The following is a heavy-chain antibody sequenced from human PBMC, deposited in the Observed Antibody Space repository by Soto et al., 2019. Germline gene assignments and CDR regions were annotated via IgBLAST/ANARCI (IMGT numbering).Heavy chain of an antibody. CDR3: ARGSIRYYYYYGMDV. J-gene: IGHJ6*02. D-gene: IGHD3-3*01. CDR2: IIPLFGKA. CDR1: GGTFSRYA. Sequence: SVKVSCKASGGTFSRYAISWVRQAPGQGLEWMGGIIPLFGKANYAQKFQGRVTITADESTSTAYMELSSLRSEDTAVYYCARGSIRYYYYYGMDVWAQGTTVPVSS. V-gene: IGHV1-69*13.